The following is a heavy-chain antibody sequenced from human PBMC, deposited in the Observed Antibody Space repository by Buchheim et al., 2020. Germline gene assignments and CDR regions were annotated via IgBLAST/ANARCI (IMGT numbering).Heavy chain of an antibody. V-gene: IGHV1-46*01. CDR1: GYTFTSYY. CDR2: INPSGGST. D-gene: IGHD4-17*01. J-gene: IGHJ6*02. Sequence: QVQLVQSGAEVKKPGASVKVSCKASGYTFTSYYMHWVRQAPGQGLEWMGIINPSGGSTSYAQKFQGRVTMTRDPSTSKVYMELSSLRSEDTAVYYCARVGYDPGLRDYYGMDVWGQGTT. CDR3: ARVGYDPGLRDYYGMDV.